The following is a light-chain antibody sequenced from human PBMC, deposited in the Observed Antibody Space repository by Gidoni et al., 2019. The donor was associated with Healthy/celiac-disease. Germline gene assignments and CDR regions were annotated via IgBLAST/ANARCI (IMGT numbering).Light chain of an antibody. CDR2: GAS. V-gene: IGKV3D-7*01. CDR3: QQDYNLPSLT. J-gene: IGKJ4*01. CDR1: QSVSSSY. Sequence: EIVMTQSPATLSLSPGERATLSCRARQSVSSSYLSWYQQKPGQAPRLLIYGASTRATGIPARFSGSGSGTDFTLTISSLQPEDFAVYYCQQDYNLPSLTFGGGTKVEIK.